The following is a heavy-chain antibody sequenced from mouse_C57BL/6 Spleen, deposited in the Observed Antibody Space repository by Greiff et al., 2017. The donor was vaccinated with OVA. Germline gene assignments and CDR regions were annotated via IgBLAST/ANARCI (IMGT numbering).Heavy chain of an antibody. CDR2: IWSDGST. CDR3: ARHYYGSSYWYFDV. V-gene: IGHV2-6-1*01. Sequence: VKLMESGPGLVAPSQSLSITCTVSGFSLTSYGVHWFRQPPGKGLEWLVVIWSDGSTTYNSALKSRLSISKDNSKSQVFLKMNSLQTDDTAMYYCARHYYGSSYWYFDVWGTGTTVTVSS. CDR1: GFSLTSYG. D-gene: IGHD1-1*01. J-gene: IGHJ1*03.